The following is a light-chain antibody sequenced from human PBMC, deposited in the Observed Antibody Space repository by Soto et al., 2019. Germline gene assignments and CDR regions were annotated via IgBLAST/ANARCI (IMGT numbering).Light chain of an antibody. Sequence: DIQMTQSPSSLSASVGDRVTITCRASQGISNYLAWYQQKPVKVPKLLIYAASTLQSGVPSRFSGSGSGTDFTLTISSLHPEDVATYYWHKYNRAPFTFGPGTKVDIK. CDR3: HKYNRAPFT. CDR2: AAS. V-gene: IGKV1-27*01. J-gene: IGKJ3*01. CDR1: QGISNY.